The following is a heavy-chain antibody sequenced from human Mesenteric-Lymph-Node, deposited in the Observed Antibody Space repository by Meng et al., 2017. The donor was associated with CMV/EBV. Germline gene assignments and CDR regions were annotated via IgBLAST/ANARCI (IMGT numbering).Heavy chain of an antibody. CDR2: INHSGST. V-gene: IGHV4-34*01. Sequence: SLSGSYWSWIRQPPGKGLEWIGEINHSGSTDYNPSLKSRVTISVDTSKNQFSLKLSSVTAADTAVYYCAREFGYCSGGSCYGGFFEYWGQGSLVTVSS. CDR3: AREFGYCSGGSCYGGFFEY. J-gene: IGHJ4*02. D-gene: IGHD2-15*01. CDR1: SLSGSY.